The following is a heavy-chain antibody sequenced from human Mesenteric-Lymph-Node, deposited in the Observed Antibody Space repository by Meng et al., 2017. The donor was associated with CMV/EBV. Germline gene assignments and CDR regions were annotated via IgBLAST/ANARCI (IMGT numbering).Heavy chain of an antibody. Sequence: GESLKISCEASGCVFSDYDMHWVRQAPGRGLECVAFTRYDGRDKYYGDSVKGRFTIFRDNAKNSLYLQMNSLRAEDTAVYYCTRDDVPGWDYYYCYGMDLWGQGTAVTVSS. D-gene: IGHD6-19*01. CDR3: TRDDVPGWDYYYCYGMDL. J-gene: IGHJ6*02. V-gene: IGHV3-30*02. CDR1: GCVFSDYD. CDR2: TRYDGRDK.